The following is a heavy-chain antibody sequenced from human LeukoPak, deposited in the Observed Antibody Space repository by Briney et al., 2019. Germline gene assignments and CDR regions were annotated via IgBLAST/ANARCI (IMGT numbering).Heavy chain of an antibody. CDR3: ARDLVVRGRWSWFDP. D-gene: IGHD3-10*01. CDR1: GYTFTNYY. V-gene: IGHV1-46*01. Sequence: ASVKVSCKASGYTFTNYYMHWVRQAPGQGLEWMGIINLSGDSASYAQKFQGRVTMTRDTSTSTVYMELSSLRSEDTAVYYCARDLVVRGRWSWFDPWGQGTLVTVSS. J-gene: IGHJ5*02. CDR2: INLSGDSA.